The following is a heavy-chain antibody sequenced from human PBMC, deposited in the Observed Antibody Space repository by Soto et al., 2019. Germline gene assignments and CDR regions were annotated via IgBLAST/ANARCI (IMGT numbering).Heavy chain of an antibody. CDR3: ARAESIAARRTQDPYYYYGMDV. D-gene: IGHD6-6*01. J-gene: IGHJ6*02. CDR1: GFTFSDYY. V-gene: IGHV3-11*01. Sequence: QVQLVESGGGLVKPGGSLRLSCAASGFTFSDYYMSWIRQAPGKGLEWVSYISSSGSTIYYADSVKGRFTISRDNAKNSLYLQMNSLRAEDTAVYYCARAESIAARRTQDPYYYYGMDVWGQGTTVTVSS. CDR2: ISSSGSTI.